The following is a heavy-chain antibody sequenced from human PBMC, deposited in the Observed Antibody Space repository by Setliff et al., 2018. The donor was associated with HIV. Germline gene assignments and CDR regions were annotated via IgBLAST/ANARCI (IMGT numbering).Heavy chain of an antibody. D-gene: IGHD6-13*01. Sequence: SETLSLTCTVSSGSISTYYWSWILQPPGKGLEWIGYIFYTGSTNYNPSLKSRITISVDTSKNQLSLKLSSVTAADTAVYYCASERGQQRVTVGFDIWGQGTMVTVSS. V-gene: IGHV4-59*01. J-gene: IGHJ3*02. CDR3: ASERGQQRVTVGFDI. CDR2: IFYTGST. CDR1: SGSISTYY.